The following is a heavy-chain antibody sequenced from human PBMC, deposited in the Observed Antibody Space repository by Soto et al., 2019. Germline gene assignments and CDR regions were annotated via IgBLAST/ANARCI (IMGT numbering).Heavy chain of an antibody. Sequence: KPSETLSLTCTVSGGSISSGGYYWSWIRQHPGKGLEWIGYIYYSGSTYYNPSLKSRVTISVDTSKNQFSLKLSSVTAADTAVYYCARDPGAVVTASWFDPWGQGTLVTVSS. D-gene: IGHD2-21*02. CDR1: GGSISSGGYY. CDR3: ARDPGAVVTASWFDP. V-gene: IGHV4-31*03. J-gene: IGHJ5*02. CDR2: IYYSGST.